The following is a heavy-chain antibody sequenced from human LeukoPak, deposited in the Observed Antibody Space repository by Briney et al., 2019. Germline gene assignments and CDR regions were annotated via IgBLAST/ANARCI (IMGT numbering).Heavy chain of an antibody. D-gene: IGHD1-26*01. CDR3: ARVRWELGRSFDY. V-gene: IGHV1-8*01. CDR1: GYTVTSYD. J-gene: IGHJ4*02. Sequence: GASVKVSCKASGYTVTSYDINWVRQATGQGLEWMGWMNPNSGNTGYAQKFQGRVTMTRNTSISTAYMELSSLRSEDTAVYYCARVRWELGRSFDYWGQGTLVTVSS. CDR2: MNPNSGNT.